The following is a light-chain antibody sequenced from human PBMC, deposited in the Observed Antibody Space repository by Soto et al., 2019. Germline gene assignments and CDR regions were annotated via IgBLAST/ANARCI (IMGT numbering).Light chain of an antibody. V-gene: IGKV3-15*01. Sequence: EIVMTQSPATLSVSPGERATLSCRASQSVRSNYLAWYQQKPGQAPRLLIYDASTRATGIPARFSGSGSGKECTLTISSLQSEDRAVDFCQQYSDWPLTFGPGTKVDI. CDR1: QSVRSN. CDR2: DAS. CDR3: QQYSDWPLT. J-gene: IGKJ3*01.